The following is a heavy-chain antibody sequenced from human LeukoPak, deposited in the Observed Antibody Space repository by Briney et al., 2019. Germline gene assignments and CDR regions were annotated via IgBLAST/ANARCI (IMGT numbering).Heavy chain of an antibody. Sequence: PSETLSLTCTVSGGSISSYYWSWIRQPPGKGLEWIGYIYYSGSTNYNPSLKSRVTISVDTSKNQFSLKLSSVTAADTAVYYCARVSSVGELSLDYWGQGTLVTVSS. CDR2: IYYSGST. J-gene: IGHJ4*02. V-gene: IGHV4-59*01. D-gene: IGHD3-10*01. CDR1: GGSISSYY. CDR3: ARVSSVGELSLDY.